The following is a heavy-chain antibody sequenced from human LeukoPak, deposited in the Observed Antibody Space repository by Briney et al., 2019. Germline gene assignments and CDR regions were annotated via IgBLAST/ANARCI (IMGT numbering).Heavy chain of an antibody. V-gene: IGHV4-39*07. D-gene: IGHD6-19*01. CDR2: IYYSGST. Sequence: SETLSLTCTVSGGSISSSSYYWGWIRQPPGKGLEWIGSIYYSGSTNYNPSLKSRVTISVDTSKNQFSLKLSSVTAADTAVYYCARGSRGIAVAGHNYWGQGTLVTVSS. J-gene: IGHJ4*02. CDR1: GGSISSSSYY. CDR3: ARGSRGIAVAGHNY.